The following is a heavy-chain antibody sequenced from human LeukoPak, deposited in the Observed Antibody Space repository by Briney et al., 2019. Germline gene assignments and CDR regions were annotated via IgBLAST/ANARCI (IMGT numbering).Heavy chain of an antibody. CDR3: ARGGEFWSGEFDP. Sequence: SETLSLTCAVYGGSFSVYYWSWIRHPPGKGLGWIGEINHSGSTNYNPSLKSRVTISVDTSKNQFCPKLSSVTAADTAVYYCARGGEFWSGEFDPWGQGTLVTVSS. D-gene: IGHD3-3*01. CDR1: GGSFSVYY. CDR2: INHSGST. V-gene: IGHV4-34*01. J-gene: IGHJ5*02.